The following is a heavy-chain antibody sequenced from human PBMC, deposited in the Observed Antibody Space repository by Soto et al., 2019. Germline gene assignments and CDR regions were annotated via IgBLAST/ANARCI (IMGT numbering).Heavy chain of an antibody. CDR1: GGSFSGYY. Sequence: SETLSLTCAVYGGSFSGYYWSWIRQPPGKGLEWIGEINHSGSTNYNPSLKSRVTISVDTSKNQFSLKLSSVTAADTAVYYCAREHRGSGYFGEQNWFDPWGQGTLVTVSS. CDR3: AREHRGSGYFGEQNWFDP. D-gene: IGHD3-3*01. J-gene: IGHJ5*02. V-gene: IGHV4-34*01. CDR2: INHSGST.